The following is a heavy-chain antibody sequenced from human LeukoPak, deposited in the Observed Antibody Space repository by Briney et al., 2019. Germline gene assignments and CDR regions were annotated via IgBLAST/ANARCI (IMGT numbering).Heavy chain of an antibody. V-gene: IGHV1-2*02. D-gene: IGHD1-26*01. CDR3: ARPPSGSYYWFDP. Sequence: VKVSCKASGYSFTGYSIHWVRQAPGQGLEWMGWINPYDGGTHYAQKFQGRVTMTRDTSISTAYMELSRLRSDDTAVYYCARPPSGSYYWFDPWGQGTLVTVSS. J-gene: IGHJ5*02. CDR2: INPYDGGT. CDR1: GYSFTGYS.